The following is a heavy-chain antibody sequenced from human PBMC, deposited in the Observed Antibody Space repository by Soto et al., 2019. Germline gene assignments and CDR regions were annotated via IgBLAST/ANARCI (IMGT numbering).Heavy chain of an antibody. Sequence: GASVKVSCKASGYTFTGYYMHWVRQAPGQGLEWMGWINPNSGGTNYAQKFQGRVKMTRDTSISTAYMELSRLRSDDTAVYYCARGRGPYDFWCLDVWGQGTTVTVSS. V-gene: IGHV1-2*02. J-gene: IGHJ6*01. CDR2: INPNSGGT. CDR1: GYTFTGYY. CDR3: ARGRGPYDFWCLDV. D-gene: IGHD3-3*01.